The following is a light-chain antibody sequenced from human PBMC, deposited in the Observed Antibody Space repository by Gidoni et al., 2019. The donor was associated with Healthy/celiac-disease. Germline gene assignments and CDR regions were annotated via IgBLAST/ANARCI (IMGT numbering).Light chain of an antibody. CDR1: QGISSY. Sequence: DIQLTQSPSFLSASVGDRVTITCRASQGISSYLAWYQQKPGKAPKPLIYAASTLQSGVPSRFSGRGYGTEFTLTISSQQPEDFATYYSQQRNSYPLLTFGGGTKVEIK. CDR3: QQRNSYPLLT. CDR2: AAS. V-gene: IGKV1-9*01. J-gene: IGKJ4*01.